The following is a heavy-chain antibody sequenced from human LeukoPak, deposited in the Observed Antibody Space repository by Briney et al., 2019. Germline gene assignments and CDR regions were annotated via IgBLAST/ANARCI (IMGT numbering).Heavy chain of an antibody. Sequence: ASVKVSYKASGYSFTASYMHWVRQAPGQGLEWLGWINPSSGGTKYAPKFQGRVTLTRDTSINTAYMELTSLRSDDTAMYYCAKEFPSGATRDLDYWGQGTLVTVSS. V-gene: IGHV1-2*02. CDR2: INPSSGGT. J-gene: IGHJ4*02. CDR3: AKEFPSGATRDLDY. CDR1: GYSFTASY. D-gene: IGHD1-26*01.